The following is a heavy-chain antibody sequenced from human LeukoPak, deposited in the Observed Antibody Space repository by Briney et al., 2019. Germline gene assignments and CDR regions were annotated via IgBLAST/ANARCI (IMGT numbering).Heavy chain of an antibody. CDR2: INAGNGNT. V-gene: IGHV1-3*01. Sequence: ASVKVSCKASGCTLTSYAMHWVRQAPGQRLEWMGRINAGNGNTKYSQKFQGRVTITRDTSASTAYMELSSLRSEDTAVYYCARAGMDVWGQGTTVTVSS. CDR3: ARAGMDV. CDR1: GCTLTSYA. J-gene: IGHJ6*02.